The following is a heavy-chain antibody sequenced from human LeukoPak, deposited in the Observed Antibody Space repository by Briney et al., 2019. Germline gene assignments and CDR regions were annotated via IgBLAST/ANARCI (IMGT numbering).Heavy chain of an antibody. D-gene: IGHD5-24*01. CDR3: ARGIGTAPISY. V-gene: IGHV4-34*01. CDR2: INHSGST. CDR1: GGSFSGYY. J-gene: IGHJ4*02. Sequence: PSETLSLTCAVYGGSFSGYYWSWIRQPPGKELEWIGEINHSGSTNYNPSLKSRVTISVDTSKNQFSLKLSSVTAADTAVYYCARGIGTAPISYWGQGTLVTVSS.